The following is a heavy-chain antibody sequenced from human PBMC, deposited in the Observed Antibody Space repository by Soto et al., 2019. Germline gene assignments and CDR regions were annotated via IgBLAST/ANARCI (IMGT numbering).Heavy chain of an antibody. CDR2: ISANGDNV. D-gene: IGHD2-15*01. CDR1: GFTVDDYA. V-gene: IGHV3-20*04. CDR3: ARRLGYCSGGSCTDYYYGMDV. Sequence: PGGSLRLSCVASGFTVDDYAMHWVRQAPGKGLEWVSGISANGDNVDYADSVKGRFTISRDNAKNSLYLQMNSLRAEDTAVYYCARRLGYCSGGSCTDYYYGMDVWGQGTTVTVSS. J-gene: IGHJ6*02.